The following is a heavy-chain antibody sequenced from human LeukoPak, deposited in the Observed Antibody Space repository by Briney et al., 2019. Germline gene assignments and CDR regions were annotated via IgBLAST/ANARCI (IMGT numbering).Heavy chain of an antibody. CDR3: ARGGVFGVVLNWFDP. J-gene: IGHJ5*02. CDR1: GYTFTGYY. CDR2: INPNSGGT. Sequence: ASVKVSCKASGYTFTGYYMHWARQAPGQGLEWMGWINPNSGGTNYAQKFQGRVTMTRDTSISTAYMELSRLRSDDTAVYYCARGGVFGVVLNWFDPWGQGTLVTVSS. D-gene: IGHD3-3*01. V-gene: IGHV1-2*02.